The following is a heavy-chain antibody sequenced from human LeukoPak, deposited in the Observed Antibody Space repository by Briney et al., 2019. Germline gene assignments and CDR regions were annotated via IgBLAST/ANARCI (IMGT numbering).Heavy chain of an antibody. Sequence: SETLSLTCTVSGGSISNYYWSWIRQPPGKGLEWIGYIYYSGSTNYNPSLKSRLIISVDTSKNQFSLKLSSVTAADTAVYYCARDSPITMVRGVIDYWGQGTLVTVSS. CDR2: IYYSGST. CDR3: ARDSPITMVRGVIDY. CDR1: GGSISNYY. V-gene: IGHV4-59*12. D-gene: IGHD3-10*01. J-gene: IGHJ4*02.